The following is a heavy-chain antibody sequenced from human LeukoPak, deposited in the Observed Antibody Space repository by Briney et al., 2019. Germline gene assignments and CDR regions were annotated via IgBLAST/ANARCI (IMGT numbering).Heavy chain of an antibody. Sequence: GGSLRLSCAASGFTFSSYAMSWVRQAPGKGLEWVSAISGSGGSTYYADSVKGRFTISRDNSKNTLYLQMNSLRAEDTAVYYCAKGILAYCGGDCYSAFDYWGQGTLVTVSS. CDR2: ISGSGGST. V-gene: IGHV3-23*01. J-gene: IGHJ4*02. CDR3: AKGILAYCGGDCYSAFDY. D-gene: IGHD2-21*01. CDR1: GFTFSSYA.